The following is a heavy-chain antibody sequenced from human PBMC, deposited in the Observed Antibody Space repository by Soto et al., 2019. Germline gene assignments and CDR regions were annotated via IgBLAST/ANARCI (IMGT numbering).Heavy chain of an antibody. D-gene: IGHD6-13*01. Sequence: GGSLRLSCAASGFTFSSYGMHWVRQAPGKGLEWVAVISYDGSNKYYADSVKGRFTISRDNSKNTLYLQMNSLRAEDTAVYYCAKVPRQQLVGDYWGQGTLVTVSS. CDR1: GFTFSSYG. CDR2: ISYDGSNK. V-gene: IGHV3-30*18. J-gene: IGHJ4*02. CDR3: AKVPRQQLVGDY.